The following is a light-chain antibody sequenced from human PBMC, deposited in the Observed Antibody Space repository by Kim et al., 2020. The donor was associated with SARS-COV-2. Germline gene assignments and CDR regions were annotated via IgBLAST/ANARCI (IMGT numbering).Light chain of an antibody. CDR3: AAWDDSLSGRV. V-gene: IGLV1-47*01. CDR2: RNN. J-gene: IGLJ3*02. Sequence: GQRVTISCSGSSSNIGINYVYWYQQLPGTAPKLLFYRNNQRPSGVPDRFSGSKSGTSASLAISGLRSEDEADYYCAAWDDSLSGRVFGGGTQLTVL. CDR1: SSNIGINY.